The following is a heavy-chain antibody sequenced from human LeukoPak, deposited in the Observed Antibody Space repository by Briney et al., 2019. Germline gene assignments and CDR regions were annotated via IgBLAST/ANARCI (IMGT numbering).Heavy chain of an antibody. Sequence: GGSLRLSCAASGFTFYNCWLTWVRQAPGKGLEWVANIKQDGSEKYYVDSVKGRFTISRDNAKNSLYLQMNSLRAEDTAVYYCARDRTYHYDSSGFPRPTYFDYWGQGTLVTVSS. CDR3: ARDRTYHYDSSGFPRPTYFDY. CDR1: GFTFYNCW. CDR2: IKQDGSEK. J-gene: IGHJ4*02. D-gene: IGHD3-22*01. V-gene: IGHV3-7*01.